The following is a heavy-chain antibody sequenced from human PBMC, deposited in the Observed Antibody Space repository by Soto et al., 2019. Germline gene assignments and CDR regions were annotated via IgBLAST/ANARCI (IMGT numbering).Heavy chain of an antibody. Sequence: GGSLRLSCAASGVSFSSYSMNWVRQAPGKGMEWVSYISSSSSTIYYGDSVKGRFTISRDNAKNSLYLQMNSLRDEDTAVYYCARPPVYASVIYSNPWGQGTLVTVSS. CDR3: ARPPVYASVIYSNP. CDR1: GVSFSSYS. D-gene: IGHD2-8*01. V-gene: IGHV3-48*02. J-gene: IGHJ5*02. CDR2: ISSSSSTI.